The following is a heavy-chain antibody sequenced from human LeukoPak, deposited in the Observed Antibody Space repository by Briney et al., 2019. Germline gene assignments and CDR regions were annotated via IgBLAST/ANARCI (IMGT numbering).Heavy chain of an antibody. D-gene: IGHD6-19*01. V-gene: IGHV4-39*07. J-gene: IGHJ6*03. Sequence: PSETLSLTCTVSGGSISSSNFYWGWIRQPPGKGLEWIGSIYYSGSTYYNPSLKSRVTISVDTSKNQFSLKLSSVTAADTAVYYCARGHWGIAVASHYYYYMDVWGKGTTVTVSS. CDR1: GGSISSSNFY. CDR2: IYYSGST. CDR3: ARGHWGIAVASHYYYYMDV.